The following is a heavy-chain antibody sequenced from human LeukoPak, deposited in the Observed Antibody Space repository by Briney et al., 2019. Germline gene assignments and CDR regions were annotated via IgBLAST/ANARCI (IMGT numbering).Heavy chain of an antibody. CDR1: GFTFSSYS. V-gene: IGHV3-21*01. CDR2: ISSSSSYI. D-gene: IGHD1-1*01. Sequence: GGSLRLSCAASGFTFSSYSMNWVRQAPGKGLEWVSSISSSSSYIYYADSVKGRFTISRDNAKNSLYLQMNSLRAEDTAVYYCARGGANDGPYYWGQGTLVTVSS. CDR3: ARGGANDGPYY. J-gene: IGHJ4*02.